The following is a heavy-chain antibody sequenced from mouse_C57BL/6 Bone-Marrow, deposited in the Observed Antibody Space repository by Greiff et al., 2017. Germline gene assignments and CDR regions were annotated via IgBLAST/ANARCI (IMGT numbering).Heavy chain of an antibody. V-gene: IGHV1-50*01. CDR2: IDPSDSYT. Sequence: QVQLQQPGAELVKPGASVKLSCKASGYTFTSYWMQWVKQRPGQGLEWIGEIDPSDSYTNYNQKFKGKATLTVDPSSSTAYMPLSSLTSEDSAVYYCALDGAPWVAYWGQGTLVTVSA. CDR3: ALDGAPWVAY. CDR1: GYTFTSYW. J-gene: IGHJ3*01.